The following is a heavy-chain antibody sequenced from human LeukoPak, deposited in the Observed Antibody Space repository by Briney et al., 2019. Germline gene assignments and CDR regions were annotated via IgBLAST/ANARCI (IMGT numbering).Heavy chain of an antibody. V-gene: IGHV6-1*01. D-gene: IGHD3-10*01. CDR1: GDSVSSNSVA. J-gene: IGHJ6*02. CDR2: TYYTTGWYS. Sequence: SQSLSLASALSGDSVSSNSVAWGWISHSPSRVLDWLGRTYYTTGWYSDCAVSVKSRITYTPDTSKNQFSLQLNSVTPEDTAVYYCARDAYHVLGFGEPHYYSMDVWGQGTTVTVSS. CDR3: ARDAYHVLGFGEPHYYSMDV.